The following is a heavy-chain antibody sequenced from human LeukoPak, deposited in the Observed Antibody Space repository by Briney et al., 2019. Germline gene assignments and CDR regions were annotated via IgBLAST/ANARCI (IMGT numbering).Heavy chain of an antibody. CDR2: TYYRSKWYN. CDR1: GDSVSSNSAA. D-gene: IGHD1-26*01. V-gene: IGHV6-1*01. Sequence: SQTLSLTCAISGDSVSSNSAAWNWIRQSPSRGLEWLGRTYYRSKWYNDYAVSVKSRITINPDTSKSQFSLQLNSVTPEYTAVYFCARGGAFRDSHWYFDLWGRGTLVTVSS. J-gene: IGHJ2*01. CDR3: ARGGAFRDSHWYFDL.